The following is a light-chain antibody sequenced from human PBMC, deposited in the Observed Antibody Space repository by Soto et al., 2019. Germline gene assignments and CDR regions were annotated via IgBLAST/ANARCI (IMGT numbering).Light chain of an antibody. J-gene: IGKJ1*01. V-gene: IGKV1-12*01. CDR3: LQVYSFPRP. Sequence: DIQMTQSPSSVSASVGDRITITCRASQDIGGSLAWFQQKPGKAPQYLIQAASILQSGVPSRFSGSGSGTEFILTINNLQPEDFASYFCLQVYSFPRPVGLGTNVEL. CDR2: AAS. CDR1: QDIGGS.